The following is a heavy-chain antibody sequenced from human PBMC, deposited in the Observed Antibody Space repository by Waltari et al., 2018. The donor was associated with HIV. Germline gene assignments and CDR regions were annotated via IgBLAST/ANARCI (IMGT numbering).Heavy chain of an antibody. Sequence: EVQLVESGGGLVQPGRSLRLSCAASGFTFDDYAMHWVRQAPGKGLECGSGISWNSGSIGYADSVKGRFTISRDNAKNSLYLQMNSLRAEDTALYYCAKDSEVGALDYWGQGTLVTVSS. CDR2: ISWNSGSI. CDR3: AKDSEVGALDY. D-gene: IGHD1-26*01. J-gene: IGHJ4*02. V-gene: IGHV3-9*01. CDR1: GFTFDDYA.